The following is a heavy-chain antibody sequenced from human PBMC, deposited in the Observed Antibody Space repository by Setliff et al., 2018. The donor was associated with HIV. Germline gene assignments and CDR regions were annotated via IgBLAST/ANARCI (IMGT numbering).Heavy chain of an antibody. CDR3: AKGAGFYGDYTFDY. Sequence: SETLSLTCTVSGASITSHYWSWTRQSPGRELEWIGYIYSTGSTNYNPSLQSRVSISMDASKNKFSLKVTSVTSADTAVYYCAKGAGFYGDYTFDYWGQGNLVTVSS. J-gene: IGHJ4*02. CDR1: GASITSHY. V-gene: IGHV4-59*11. CDR2: IYSTGST. D-gene: IGHD4-17*01.